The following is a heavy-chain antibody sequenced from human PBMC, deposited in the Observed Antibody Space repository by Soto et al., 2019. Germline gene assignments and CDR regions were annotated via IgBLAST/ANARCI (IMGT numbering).Heavy chain of an antibody. CDR1: GGTFSSSG. Sequence: QVQLVQSGAEVKKPGSSVKVSCKASGGTFSSSGISWVRQAPGQGLEWMGGLMPIFGPANYAQKFQDRVTMTADESTYTVFMALSSRRSEDTAVSYCARFVPAPITLYPRVGWVDTWGQGNVVTGSS. J-gene: IGHJ5*02. D-gene: IGHD2-2*02. V-gene: IGHV1-69*01. CDR2: LMPIFGPA. CDR3: ARFVPAPITLYPRVGWVDT.